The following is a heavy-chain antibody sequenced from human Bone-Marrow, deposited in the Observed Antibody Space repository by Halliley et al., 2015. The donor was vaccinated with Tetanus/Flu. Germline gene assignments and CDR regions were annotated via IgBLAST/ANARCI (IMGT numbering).Heavy chain of an antibody. J-gene: IGHJ2*01. CDR3: ARHMIRGVINWHFDL. Sequence: TLSLTCTLSGGSISSYYWSWIRQPPGKSLEWIGYVYYTGHTSYSPSLKSRVTISVDTSENHFSLHLSSVTAADTAVYYCARHMIRGVINWHFDLWGPGALVTVS. CDR1: GGSISSYY. D-gene: IGHD3-10*01. CDR2: VYYTGHT. V-gene: IGHV4-59*01.